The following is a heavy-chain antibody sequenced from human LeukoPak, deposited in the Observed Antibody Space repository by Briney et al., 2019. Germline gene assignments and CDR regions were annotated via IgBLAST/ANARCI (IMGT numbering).Heavy chain of an antibody. V-gene: IGHV3-23*01. CDR3: ATYRQVLLPFES. D-gene: IGHD2-8*02. Sequence: GALRLSCAASGFTFSTFAMIWVRQPPGKGLEWVSSIFPSGGEIHYADSVRGRFTISRDNSKSTLSLQMNSLRAEDTAIYYCATYRQVLLPFESGGQGTLVTVSS. CDR1: GFTFSTFA. J-gene: IGHJ4*02. CDR2: IFPSGGEI.